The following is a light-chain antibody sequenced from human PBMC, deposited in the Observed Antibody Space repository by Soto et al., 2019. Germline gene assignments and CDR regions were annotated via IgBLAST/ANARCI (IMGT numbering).Light chain of an antibody. CDR1: SSDVGGYNY. V-gene: IGLV2-14*01. Sequence: QSVLTQPASVSGSPGQSITISCTGTSSDVGGYNYVSWYQQLPGKAPKLMISEVTNRPSGVSNRFSGSKSGNTASLTISGLQAEDEADYYCSSYTTSSTGVFGGGTKLTVL. CDR3: SSYTTSSTGV. J-gene: IGLJ3*02. CDR2: EVT.